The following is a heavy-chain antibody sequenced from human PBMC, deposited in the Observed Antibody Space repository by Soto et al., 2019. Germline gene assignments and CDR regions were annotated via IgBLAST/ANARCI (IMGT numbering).Heavy chain of an antibody. V-gene: IGHV5-51*01. CDR3: AREFIADKSHFDY. D-gene: IGHD3-10*01. Sequence: GESLKISCKGSGYSFTSYWIGWVRQMPGKGLEWMGIIYPGDYDTRYSPSFQGQVTISADKSISTAYLQWSSLKASDTAVYYCAREFIADKSHFDYWGQGTLVTVSS. CDR2: IYPGDYDT. CDR1: GYSFTSYW. J-gene: IGHJ4*02.